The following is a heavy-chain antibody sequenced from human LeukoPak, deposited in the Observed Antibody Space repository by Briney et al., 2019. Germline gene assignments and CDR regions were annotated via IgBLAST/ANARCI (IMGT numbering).Heavy chain of an antibody. J-gene: IGHJ4*02. V-gene: IGHV4-59*08. CDR1: GGSISSYY. CDR3: ASNYYGSGSLDY. D-gene: IGHD3-10*01. CDR2: IYYSGST. Sequence: SETLSLTCTVSGGSISSYYWSWIRQPPGKGLEGIGYIYYSGSTNYNPSLKSRVTISVDTSKNQFSLKVSSVTAADTAVYYCASNYYGSGSLDYWGQGNLVTVSS.